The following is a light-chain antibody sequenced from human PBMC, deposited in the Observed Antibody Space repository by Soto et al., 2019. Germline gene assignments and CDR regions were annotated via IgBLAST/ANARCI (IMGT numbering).Light chain of an antibody. V-gene: IGLV1-44*01. Sequence: QSVLTQPPSASGTPGQRVTISCSGSSSNIGSNTVNWYQPLPRTAPKLLLYSINQRPSGVPDRFSGSKSGTSASLAISGLQSEDETDYYCAAWDDSLNVWVFGGGTKLTVL. J-gene: IGLJ3*02. CDR3: AAWDDSLNVWV. CDR1: SSNIGSNT. CDR2: SIN.